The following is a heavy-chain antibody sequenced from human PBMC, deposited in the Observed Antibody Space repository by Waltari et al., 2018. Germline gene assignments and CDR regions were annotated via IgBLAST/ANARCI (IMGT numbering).Heavy chain of an antibody. Sequence: EVQLVESGGGLVKPGGSLRLPGAASGFPCSNYSMNWVRQAPGKGLEWVSSISSRSTYIDYTDSVKGRFTISRDNAKNSLYLQMNSLRAEDTAVYYCARDGSYWGQGTLVTVSS. V-gene: IGHV3-21*01. CDR2: ISSRSTYI. J-gene: IGHJ4*02. CDR3: ARDGSY. CDR1: GFPCSNYS.